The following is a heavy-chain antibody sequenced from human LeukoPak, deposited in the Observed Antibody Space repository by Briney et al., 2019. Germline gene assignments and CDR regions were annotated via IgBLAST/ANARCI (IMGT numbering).Heavy chain of an antibody. CDR2: LGIAGDT. CDR1: GFTVSSYA. J-gene: IGHJ4*02. D-gene: IGHD1-26*01. V-gene: IGHV3-13*01. Sequence: GGSLRLSCAASGFTVSSYAMHWVRQPIGKGLEWVSALGIAGDTFYPGSVKGRFAISRENARNSLYLQMNSLRAEDTAMYYCARQMQSHGNFDSWGQGTLVTVSS. CDR3: ARQMQSHGNFDS.